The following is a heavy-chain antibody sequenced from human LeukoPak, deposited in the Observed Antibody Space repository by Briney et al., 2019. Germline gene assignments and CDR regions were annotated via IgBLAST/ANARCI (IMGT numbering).Heavy chain of an antibody. CDR3: ARSVWQGSSFDY. D-gene: IGHD5/OR15-5a*01. J-gene: IGHJ4*02. V-gene: IGHV3-23*01. Sequence: GGSLRLSCAVSGFAFGSEAMSWVRQSPARGPEWVASISPGGGTTYYADYVKGRFTISRDNSKNSLFVQMNSLRAEDTAVYYCARSVWQGSSFDYWGQGTLVTVSS. CDR2: ISPGGGTT. CDR1: GFAFGSEA.